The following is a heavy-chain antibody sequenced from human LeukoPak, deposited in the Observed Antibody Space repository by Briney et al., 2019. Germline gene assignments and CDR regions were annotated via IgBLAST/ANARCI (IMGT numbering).Heavy chain of an antibody. Sequence: GGSLRLSCTASGFTFSSYGMHWVRQAPGKGLEWVAVIWYDGSNKYYADSVKGRFTISRDNSKNTLYLQMNSLRAEDTAVYYCARDYYDTQGGYFDYWGQGTLVTVSS. CDR1: GFTFSSYG. CDR3: ARDYYDTQGGYFDY. CDR2: IWYDGSNK. J-gene: IGHJ4*02. D-gene: IGHD3-22*01. V-gene: IGHV3-33*01.